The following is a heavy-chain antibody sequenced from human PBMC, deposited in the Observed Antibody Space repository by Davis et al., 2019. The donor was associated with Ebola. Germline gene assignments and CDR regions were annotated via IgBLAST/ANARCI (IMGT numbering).Heavy chain of an antibody. J-gene: IGHJ4*02. V-gene: IGHV1-69*04. CDR1: GGTFSSYA. CDR2: IIPILGIA. Sequence: SVKVSCKGSGGTFSSYAISWVRQAPGQGLEWMGRIIPILGIANYAQKFQGRVTITADKSTSTAYMELSSLRSEDTAVYYCAREYSGYDPGGYFDYWGQGTLVTVSS. D-gene: IGHD5-12*01. CDR3: AREYSGYDPGGYFDY.